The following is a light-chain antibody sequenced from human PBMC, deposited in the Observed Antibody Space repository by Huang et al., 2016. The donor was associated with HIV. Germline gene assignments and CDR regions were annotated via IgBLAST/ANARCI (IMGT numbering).Light chain of an antibody. Sequence: DIVMTQSPLSLPVTPGEPASISCRSSQSLLHSNGYNYLDWYLQKPGQPPQLLIYLGSNRASGVPDRFSGSGSGTKFTLKISRVEAEDVGVYYCMQALQTPFFGGGTKVDIK. CDR1: QSLLHSNGYNY. CDR3: MQALQTPF. V-gene: IGKV2-28*01. CDR2: LGS. J-gene: IGKJ4*01.